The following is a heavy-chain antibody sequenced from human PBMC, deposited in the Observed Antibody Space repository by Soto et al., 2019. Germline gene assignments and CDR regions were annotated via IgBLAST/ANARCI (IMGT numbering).Heavy chain of an antibody. J-gene: IGHJ2*01. V-gene: IGHV3-9*01. CDR1: GFTFDDFA. CDR2: INWNSRSI. Sequence: EVQLVESGGGLGQPGTSLRLSCAASGFTFDDFAMHWVRQAPGKGLEWFAGINWNSRSIDYADSVKGRFIISRDNAKNSIYLQLINLRPEDTDFYYCANDRRAMNWYFDLWGRGTLVVVSS. CDR3: ANDRRAMNWYFDL.